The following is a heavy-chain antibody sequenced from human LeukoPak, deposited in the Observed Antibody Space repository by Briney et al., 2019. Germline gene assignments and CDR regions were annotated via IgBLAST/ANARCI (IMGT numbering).Heavy chain of an antibody. CDR1: GYTFTSYG. D-gene: IGHD3-10*01. J-gene: IGHJ4*02. CDR3: AREGPITMVRGVITTFDY. Sequence: GDSVKVSCKASGYTFTSYGISWVRQAPGQGLEWMGWISAYNGNTNYAQKLQGRVTMTTDTSTSTAYMELRSLRSDDTAVYYCAREGPITMVRGVITTFDYWGQGTLVTVSS. CDR2: ISAYNGNT. V-gene: IGHV1-18*01.